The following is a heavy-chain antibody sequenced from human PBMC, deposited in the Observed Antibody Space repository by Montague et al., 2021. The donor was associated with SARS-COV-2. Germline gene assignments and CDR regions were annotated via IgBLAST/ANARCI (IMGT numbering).Heavy chain of an antibody. CDR1: GFSLSTSGMC. CDR3: ARIRDYDILTGSYSGFDY. J-gene: IGHJ4*02. Sequence: PALVKPTQTLTLTCTFSGFSLSTSGMCVSWIRQPPGKALEWLALSDWVDYKYYSTSLKTRLTISKDTSKNQVVLTMTNMDPVDTATYYCARIRDYDILTGSYSGFDYWGQGTLVTVSS. D-gene: IGHD3-9*01. V-gene: IGHV2-70*01. CDR2: SDWVDYK.